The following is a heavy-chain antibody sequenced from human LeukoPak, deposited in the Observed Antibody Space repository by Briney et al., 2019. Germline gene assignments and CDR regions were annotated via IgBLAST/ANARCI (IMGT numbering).Heavy chain of an antibody. CDR2: IYYSGST. CDR1: GGSISSSSYY. D-gene: IGHD6-13*01. CDR3: ARGGSSWPYYFDY. Sequence: SETLSLTCTVSGGSISSSSYYWGWIRQPPGKGLEWIGSIYYSGSTNYNPSLKSRVTISVDTSKNQFSLKLSSVTAADTAVYYCARGGSSWPYYFDYWGQGTLVTVSS. J-gene: IGHJ4*02. V-gene: IGHV4-39*07.